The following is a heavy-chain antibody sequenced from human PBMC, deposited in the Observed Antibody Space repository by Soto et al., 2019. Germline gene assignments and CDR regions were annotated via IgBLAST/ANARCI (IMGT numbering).Heavy chain of an antibody. Sequence: GASVKVSCKASGYTFTSYGISWVRQAPGQGLEWMGWMHPDSGDTKYAQNFQGWVTMTRDTSISTAYMELSRLRSDDTAVYYCARGQYYDFWSAYDYWGQGTLVTVSS. V-gene: IGHV1-2*04. CDR2: MHPDSGDT. J-gene: IGHJ4*02. CDR1: GYTFTSYG. CDR3: ARGQYYDFWSAYDY. D-gene: IGHD3-3*01.